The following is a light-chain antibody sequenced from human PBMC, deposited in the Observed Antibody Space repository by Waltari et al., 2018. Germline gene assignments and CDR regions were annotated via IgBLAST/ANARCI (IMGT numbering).Light chain of an antibody. V-gene: IGLV4-69*01. J-gene: IGLJ3*02. CDR3: QTGGFGMWV. CDR1: SGHSNYA. CDR2: VNSDGSH. Sequence: QLLLTQSPSASASLGASVKLTCTLSSGHSNYAIAWHQQQPDKGPRYWMKVNSDGSHIKGDGILDRFSGSSAVAERYLTVSSLESEDEADYYCQTGGFGMWVFGGGTKLTVL.